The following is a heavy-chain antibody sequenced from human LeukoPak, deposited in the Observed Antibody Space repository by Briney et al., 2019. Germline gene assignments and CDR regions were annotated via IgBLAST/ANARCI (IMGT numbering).Heavy chain of an antibody. J-gene: IGHJ4*02. D-gene: IGHD1-7*01. V-gene: IGHV3-30-3*01. Sequence: GRSLRLSCAASGFTFSSYAMHGVRQAPGKGLEGVAVISYDGSNKYYADSVKGRFTISRDNSKNTLYLQMNSLRAEDTAVYYCARDLLELRLWGQGTLVTVSS. CDR1: GFTFSSYA. CDR3: ARDLLELRL. CDR2: ISYDGSNK.